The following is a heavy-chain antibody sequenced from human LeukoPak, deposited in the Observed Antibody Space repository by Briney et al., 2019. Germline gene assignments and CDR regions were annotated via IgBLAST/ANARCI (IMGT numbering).Heavy chain of an antibody. CDR3: AREPVHGRTLYYFDY. D-gene: IGHD1-14*01. CDR2: ISSSSSTI. J-gene: IGHJ4*02. CDR1: GFTFSSYS. Sequence: GGSLRLSCAASGFTFSSYSMNWVRQAPGKGLEWVSYISSSSSTIYYADSVRGRFTISRDNAKNTLYLQMNSLRAEDTAVYYCAREPVHGRTLYYFDYWGQGTLVTVSS. V-gene: IGHV3-48*01.